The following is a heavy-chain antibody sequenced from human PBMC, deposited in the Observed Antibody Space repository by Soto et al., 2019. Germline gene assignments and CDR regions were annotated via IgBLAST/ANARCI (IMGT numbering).Heavy chain of an antibody. Sequence: SETLSLTCAVYGGSFSGYYWSWIRQPPGKGLEWIGEINHSGSTNYNPSLKSRVTISVDTSKNRFSLKLSSVTAADTAVYYCARGPTVTTRYYYYYYMDVWGKGTTVTVSS. J-gene: IGHJ6*03. CDR3: ARGPTVTTRYYYYYYMDV. CDR2: INHSGST. V-gene: IGHV4-34*01. CDR1: GGSFSGYY. D-gene: IGHD4-4*01.